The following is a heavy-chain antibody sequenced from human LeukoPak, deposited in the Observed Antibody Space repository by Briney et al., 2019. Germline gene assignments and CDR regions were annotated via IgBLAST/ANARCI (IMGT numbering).Heavy chain of an antibody. V-gene: IGHV4-61*02. CDR3: ARSRWFGELFWFDP. CDR2: IYTSGST. D-gene: IGHD3-10*01. J-gene: IGHJ5*02. CDR1: GGSISSGSYY. Sequence: SETLSLTCTVSGGSISSGSYYWSWIRQPAGKGLEWIGRIYTSGSTNYNPSLKSRVTISVDTSKNQFSLKLSSVTAADTAVYYCARSRWFGELFWFDPWGQGTLVTVSS.